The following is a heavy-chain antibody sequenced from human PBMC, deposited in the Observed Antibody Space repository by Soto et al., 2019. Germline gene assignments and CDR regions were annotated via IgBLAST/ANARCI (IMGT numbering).Heavy chain of an antibody. J-gene: IGHJ6*02. Sequence: SETLSLTCTVSGGSISSGDYYWSWIRQPPGKGLEWIGYIYYSGSTYYNPSLKSRVTISVDTSKNHFSLKLSSVTAADTAVYYCARGSVIWGIGIYYYYGMDVWGQGTTVTVS. CDR1: GGSISSGDYY. V-gene: IGHV4-30-4*01. CDR3: ARGSVIWGIGIYYYYGMDV. CDR2: IYYSGST. D-gene: IGHD7-27*01.